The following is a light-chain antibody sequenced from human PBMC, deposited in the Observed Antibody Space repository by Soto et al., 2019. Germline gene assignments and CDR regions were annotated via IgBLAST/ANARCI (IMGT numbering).Light chain of an antibody. CDR2: DVS. V-gene: IGLV2-11*01. J-gene: IGLJ1*01. CDR3: CSYAGSYTLYV. CDR1: SSDVGDYDF. Sequence: QSALTQPGSVSGSPGQSVTISCTATSSDVGDYDFVSWYQQHPAKAPKLMIYDVSKRPSGVPDRFSGSRSGNTASLTISGLQAEDEADYYCCSYAGSYTLYVFGTGTKVTVL.